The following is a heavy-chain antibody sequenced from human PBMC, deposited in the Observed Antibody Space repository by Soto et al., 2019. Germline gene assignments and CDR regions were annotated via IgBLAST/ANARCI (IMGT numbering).Heavy chain of an antibody. D-gene: IGHD1-26*01. CDR1: GYTFTSYA. J-gene: IGHJ5*02. Sequence: QVQLVQSGAEVKKPGASVKVSCKASGYTFTSYAMHWVRQAPGQRLEWMGWINAGNGNTRYSQKFQGRVTITRDTSASTAYMELSSLRSEDTAVYDCARDGGSYSRGWFDPWGQETLVSVSS. V-gene: IGHV1-3*01. CDR3: ARDGGSYSRGWFDP. CDR2: INAGNGNT.